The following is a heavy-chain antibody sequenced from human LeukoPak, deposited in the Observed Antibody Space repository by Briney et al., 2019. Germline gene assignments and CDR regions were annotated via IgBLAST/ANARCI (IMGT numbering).Heavy chain of an antibody. J-gene: IGHJ4*02. CDR3: ARDRGWSQTYGSGSYGLDY. CDR1: GFTFSSYA. CDR2: ISNNDGST. D-gene: IGHD3-10*01. Sequence: GGSLRLSCAASGFTFSSYAMIWLRQAPGKGLEWFSTISNNDGSTYYADSVKGRFTISRDNSKNTLYLQINRLRAEDTSVYYCARDRGWSQTYGSGSYGLDYWGQGTLVTVSS. V-gene: IGHV3-23*01.